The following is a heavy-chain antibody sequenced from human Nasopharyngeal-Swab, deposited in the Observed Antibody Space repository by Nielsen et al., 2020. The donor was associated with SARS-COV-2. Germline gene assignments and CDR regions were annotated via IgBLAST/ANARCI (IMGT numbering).Heavy chain of an antibody. CDR2: ISGSGGST. V-gene: IGHV3-23*01. J-gene: IGHJ6*03. D-gene: IGHD3-3*01. Sequence: VRQAPGKGLEWVSAISGSGGSTYYADSVKGRFTISRDNSKNTLYLQINSLRAEDTAVYYCAKDLKPMYYDFWSGYYTDYYYYMDVWGKGTTVTVSS. CDR3: AKDLKPMYYDFWSGYYTDYYYYMDV.